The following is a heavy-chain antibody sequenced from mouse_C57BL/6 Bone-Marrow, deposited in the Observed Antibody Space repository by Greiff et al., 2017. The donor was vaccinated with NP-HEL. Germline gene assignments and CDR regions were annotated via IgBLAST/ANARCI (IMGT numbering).Heavy chain of an antibody. CDR3: ARWWLLLSYYFDY. Sequence: LVESGAELAKPGASVKLSCKASGYTFTSYWMHWVKQRPGQGLEWIGYINPSSGYTKYNQKFKDKATLTADKSSSTAYMQLSSLTYEDSAVYYCARWWLLLSYYFDYWGQGTTLTVSS. V-gene: IGHV1-7*01. CDR2: INPSSGYT. CDR1: GYTFTSYW. D-gene: IGHD2-3*01. J-gene: IGHJ2*01.